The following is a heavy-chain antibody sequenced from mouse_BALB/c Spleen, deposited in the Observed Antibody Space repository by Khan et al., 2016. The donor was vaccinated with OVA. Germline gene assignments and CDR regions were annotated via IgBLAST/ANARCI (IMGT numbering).Heavy chain of an antibody. CDR2: INPSNGGT. CDR1: GYTFTSYY. J-gene: IGHJ3*01. V-gene: IGHV1S81*02. CDR3: TRSWWAAFAY. Sequence: QVQLKESGAELVKPGASVKLSCKASGYTFTSYYIYWVKQRPGQGLEWIGGINPSNGGTYFNEKFESKATLTVDKSSSTSFMQVSSLTSEDSTVYYCTRSWWAAFAYWGQGTLVTVSA. D-gene: IGHD1-1*02.